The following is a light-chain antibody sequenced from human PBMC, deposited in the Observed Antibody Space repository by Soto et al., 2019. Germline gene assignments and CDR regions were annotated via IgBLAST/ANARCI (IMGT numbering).Light chain of an antibody. CDR3: AAWDAGLFV. CDR2: GNS. J-gene: IGLJ1*01. CDR1: SSNFGKTI. Sequence: QSVVTQPPSVSGTLGQRVTISSSGSSSNFGKTIVSWYQQLPGRAPKVVVYGNSQRPLGVPVRFSGSKSPTSASLAISRPLPEDEAEYYCAAWDAGLFVFGSGTKLTVL. V-gene: IGLV1-44*01.